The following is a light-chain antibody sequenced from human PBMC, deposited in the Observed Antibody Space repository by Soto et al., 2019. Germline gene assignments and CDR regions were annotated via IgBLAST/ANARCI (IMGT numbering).Light chain of an antibody. J-gene: IGKJ1*01. CDR2: GAS. CDR1: QSVSSSY. Sequence: EIVLTQSPGTLSLSPGERATLSCRASQSVSSSYLAWYQQKPGQAPRLLIYGASSRATGIPDRFSGSGSGTDFTLTISRLEPEDCAGYYCQQYGSSPGTFGQGTKVEIK. V-gene: IGKV3-20*01. CDR3: QQYGSSPGT.